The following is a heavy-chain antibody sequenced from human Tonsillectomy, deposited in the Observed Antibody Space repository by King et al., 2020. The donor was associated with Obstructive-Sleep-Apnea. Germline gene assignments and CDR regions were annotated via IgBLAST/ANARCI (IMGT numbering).Heavy chain of an antibody. CDR1: GFTFSDYA. CDR2: TSYDGKFK. D-gene: IGHD3-10*01. CDR3: AKDMYYFGSARGADYFFDA. J-gene: IGHJ4*02. V-gene: IGHV3-30*18. Sequence: VQLVESGGGVVQPGRSLRLSCAVSGFTFSDYAMHWVRQAPGKGLEWVAITSYDGKFKDYADSVKGRFAISRDNFKNTLYLEMNSLRPEDTAVYFCAKDMYYFGSARGADYFFDAWGQGTRVTVSS.